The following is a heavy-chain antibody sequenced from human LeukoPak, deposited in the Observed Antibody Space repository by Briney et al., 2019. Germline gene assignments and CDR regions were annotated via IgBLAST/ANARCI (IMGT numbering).Heavy chain of an antibody. J-gene: IGHJ6*02. CDR1: GYTFTSYG. V-gene: IGHV1-69*13. Sequence: SVKVSCKASGYTFTSYGISWVRQAPGQGLEWMGGIIPIFGTANHAQKFQGRVTITADESTSTAYMELSSLRSEDTAVYYCARAPFKVAGTGTYYYYGMDVWGQGTTVTVSS. D-gene: IGHD6-19*01. CDR2: IIPIFGTA. CDR3: ARAPFKVAGTGTYYYYGMDV.